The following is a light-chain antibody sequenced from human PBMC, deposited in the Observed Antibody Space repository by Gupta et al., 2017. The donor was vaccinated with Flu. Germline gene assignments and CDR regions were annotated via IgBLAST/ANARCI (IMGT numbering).Light chain of an antibody. J-gene: IGKJ4*01. CDR1: QSITFN. CDR3: QQSYNSPS. V-gene: IGKV1-39*01. CDR2: AAS. Sequence: DIQMTQPPSSLSASVGDRVTITCRASQSITFNLNWYQQKPGKAPKLLIYAASSLQSGVPSRCSGSGSATDFTLTISSLQPEEFATYYGQQSYNSPSFGGGTKVEIK.